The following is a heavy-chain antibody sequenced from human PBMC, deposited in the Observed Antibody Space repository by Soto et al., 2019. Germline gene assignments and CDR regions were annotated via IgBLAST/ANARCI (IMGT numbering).Heavy chain of an antibody. CDR3: AKDREGSDFWSGGHYYYYMDV. Sequence: PGGSLRLSCAASGFTVSSNYMSWVRQAPGKGLEWVSVIYSGGSTYYADSVKGRFTISRHNSKNTLYLQMNSLRAEDTAVYYCAKDREGSDFWSGGHYYYYMDVWGKGTTVTV. J-gene: IGHJ6*03. D-gene: IGHD3-3*01. CDR1: GFTVSSNY. CDR2: IYSGGST. V-gene: IGHV3-53*04.